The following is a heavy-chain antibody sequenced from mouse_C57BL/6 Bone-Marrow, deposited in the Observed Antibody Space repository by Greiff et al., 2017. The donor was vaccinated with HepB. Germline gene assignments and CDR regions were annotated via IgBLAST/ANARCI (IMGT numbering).Heavy chain of an antibody. D-gene: IGHD1-1*01. CDR2: IYPGSGNT. J-gene: IGHJ1*03. V-gene: IGHV1-76*01. Sequence: QVQLQQSGAELVRPGASVKLSCKASGYTFTDYYINWVKQRPGQGLEWIARIYPGSGNTYYNEKFKGKATLTAEKSSSTAYMQLSSLTSEDSAVYFCARERVDDYWYFDVWGTGTTVTVSS. CDR3: ARERVDDYWYFDV. CDR1: GYTFTDYY.